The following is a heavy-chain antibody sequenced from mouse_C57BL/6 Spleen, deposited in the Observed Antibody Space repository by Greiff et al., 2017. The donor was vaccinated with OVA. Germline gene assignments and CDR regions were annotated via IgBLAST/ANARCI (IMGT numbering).Heavy chain of an antibody. CDR2: ISSGSSTI. CDR3: ARLGSGSSSYWYFDV. J-gene: IGHJ1*03. D-gene: IGHD1-1*01. Sequence: EVKLVESGGGLVKPGGSLKLSCAASGFTFSDYGMHWVRQAPEKGLEWVAYISSGSSTIYYADTVKGRFTISRDNAKNTLFLQMTSLRSEDTAMYYCARLGSGSSSYWYFDVWGTGTTVTVSS. V-gene: IGHV5-17*01. CDR1: GFTFSDYG.